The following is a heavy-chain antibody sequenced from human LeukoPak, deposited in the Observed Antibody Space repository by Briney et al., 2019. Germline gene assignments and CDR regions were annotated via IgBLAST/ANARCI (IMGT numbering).Heavy chain of an antibody. CDR1: GFTFSSYG. CDR3: AKAGRFGELFRHYFDY. CDR2: IRYDGSNK. V-gene: IGHV3-30*02. J-gene: IGHJ4*02. Sequence: PGGPLRLSCAASGFTFSSYGMHWVRQAPGKGLEWVAFIRYDGSNKYYADSVKGRFTISRDNSKNTLYLQMNSLRAEDTAVYYCAKAGRFGELFRHYFDYWGQGTLVTVSS. D-gene: IGHD3-10*01.